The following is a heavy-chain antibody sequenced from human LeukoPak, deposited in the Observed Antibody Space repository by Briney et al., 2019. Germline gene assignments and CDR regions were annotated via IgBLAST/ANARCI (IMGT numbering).Heavy chain of an antibody. J-gene: IGHJ4*02. V-gene: IGHV4-59*01. D-gene: IGHD7-27*01. Sequence: SETLSLTCTVYGGSLSSYYWSWIRQPPGKGLEWIGYIYYSGSTNYNPSLKSRVTISVDTSKNQFSLKLSSVTAADTAVYYCARERGFSRLGYFDYWGQGTLVTVSS. CDR3: ARERGFSRLGYFDY. CDR1: GGSLSSYY. CDR2: IYYSGST.